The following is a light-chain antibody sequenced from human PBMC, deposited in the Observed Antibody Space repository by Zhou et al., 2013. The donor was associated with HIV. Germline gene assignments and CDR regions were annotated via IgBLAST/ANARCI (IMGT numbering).Light chain of an antibody. CDR3: MQGRHLLYT. V-gene: IGKV2-29*03. J-gene: IGKJ2*01. CDR1: QSLLHSDGKTY. CDR2: EVS. Sequence: DIVMTQSPLSLSVTPGQPASISCKSSQSLLHSDGKTYLFWYLQKSGQSPQLLIYEVSTRLSGVPDRFSGSGSGTDFTLKISRVEAEDVGVYYCMQGRHLLYTFGQGTKLEIK.